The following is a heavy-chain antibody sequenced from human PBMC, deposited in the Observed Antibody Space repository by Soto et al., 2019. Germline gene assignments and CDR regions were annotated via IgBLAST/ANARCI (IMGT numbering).Heavy chain of an antibody. D-gene: IGHD4-4*01. V-gene: IGHV2-26*01. CDR3: ARTPDHYKAGGYYYCMDV. CDR2: IFSNDEK. Sequence: SGPTLVNPTETLTLTCTVSGFSLSNARMGVSWIRQPPGKSLEWLAHIFSNDEKSYSTSLKSRLTISKDTSKSQVVLTMTNIALEDTTKSFRARTPDHYKAGGYYYCMDVLYQGTTVTVSS. J-gene: IGHJ6*02. CDR1: GFSLSNARMG.